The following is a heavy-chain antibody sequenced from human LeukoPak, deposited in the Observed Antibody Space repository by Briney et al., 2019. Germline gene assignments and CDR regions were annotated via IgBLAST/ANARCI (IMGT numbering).Heavy chain of an antibody. D-gene: IGHD2-2*01. Sequence: GGSLRLSCAASGFTFSSYDMNWVRQAPGKGLEWVSYISPSRGTIYYADSVKGRFTISRDSARNSLYLQMNSLRAEDTAVYYCARAGIGGSSTSCDYWGQGTLVTVSS. V-gene: IGHV3-48*01. CDR2: ISPSRGTI. J-gene: IGHJ4*02. CDR3: ARAGIGGSSTSCDY. CDR1: GFTFSSYD.